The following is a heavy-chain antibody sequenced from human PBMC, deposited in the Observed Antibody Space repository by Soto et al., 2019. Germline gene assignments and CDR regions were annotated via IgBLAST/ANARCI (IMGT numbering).Heavy chain of an antibody. J-gene: IGHJ5*02. CDR2: IRNKADGGTP. Sequence: PGGSLRLSCTASGFTFGDHTMTWVRQAPGKGLEWVGFIRNKADGGTPEFAASVKGRFTISRDDSKGIAYLQMNGLKTEDTAMFYCTSDPPQFPCCQGTLVTVSS. CDR3: TSDPPQFP. V-gene: IGHV3-49*04. CDR1: GFTFGDHT.